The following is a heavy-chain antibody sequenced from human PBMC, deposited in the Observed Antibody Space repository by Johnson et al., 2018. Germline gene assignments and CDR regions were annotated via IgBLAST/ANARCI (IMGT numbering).Heavy chain of an antibody. CDR3: AKRLVQGRAIFGVATGYYRDV. CDR1: GFTFNNYA. D-gene: IGHD3-3*01. V-gene: IGHV3-23*01. Sequence: VQLQESGGGVVQPGRSLRLSCAASGFTFNNYAMSWVRQAPGKGLEWVSGISDSGGSTDYADSARGRFTIPRGNSKNTVYLQMNSLRAEDTAVYYCAKRLVQGRAIFGVATGYYRDVWGEGTTVTVSS. J-gene: IGHJ6*03. CDR2: ISDSGGST.